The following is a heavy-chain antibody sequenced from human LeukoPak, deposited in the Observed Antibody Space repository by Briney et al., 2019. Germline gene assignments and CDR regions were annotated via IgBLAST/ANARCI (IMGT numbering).Heavy chain of an antibody. D-gene: IGHD6-19*01. CDR2: VYYSGST. CDR1: GGSISSYY. CDR3: ARVRGYSSGWYGYYFDY. J-gene: IGHJ4*02. Sequence: SETLSLTCTVSGGSISSYYWIWIRQPPGKGLEGMGYVYYSGSTNYNPSLKSRVTISVDTSKNQFSLKLSSVTAADTAVYYCARVRGYSSGWYGYYFDYWGQGTLVTVSS. V-gene: IGHV4-59*01.